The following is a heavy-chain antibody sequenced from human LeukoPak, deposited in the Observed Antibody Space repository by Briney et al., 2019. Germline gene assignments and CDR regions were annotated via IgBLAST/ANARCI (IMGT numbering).Heavy chain of an antibody. Sequence: PSETLSLTCTVSGGSIGSYYWSWIRQPPGKGLEWIGYIYYSGSTNYNPSLKSRVTISVDTSKNQFSLKLSSVTAADTAVYYCAGADEDPLAYCGGDCYSGFDYWGQGTLVTVSS. J-gene: IGHJ4*02. D-gene: IGHD2-21*02. CDR1: GGSIGSYY. V-gene: IGHV4-59*01. CDR2: IYYSGST. CDR3: AGADEDPLAYCGGDCYSGFDY.